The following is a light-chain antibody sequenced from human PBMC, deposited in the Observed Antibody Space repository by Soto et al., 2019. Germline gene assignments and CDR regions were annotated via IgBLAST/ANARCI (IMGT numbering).Light chain of an antibody. CDR3: QQANSFPPT. CDR1: QGISNW. V-gene: IGKV1-12*01. Sequence: DIQMTQSPSSVSASVGDRVTITCRASQGISNWLAWYQQKPGKAPNLLIFAASSLQSGVPSRCSGSGSGTDFTLTISDLQPEDFSTYDCQQANSFPPTFGQGTKLEIK. J-gene: IGKJ2*01. CDR2: AAS.